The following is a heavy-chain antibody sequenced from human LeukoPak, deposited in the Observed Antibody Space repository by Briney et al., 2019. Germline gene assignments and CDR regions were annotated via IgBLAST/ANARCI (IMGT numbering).Heavy chain of an antibody. Sequence: GGALRLSCAVSGFTFSDYYISWIRQAPGKGLEGVSYISGSGSTRYYADSVKGRFTISMDKAKNSLYLQMNSLRAEDTAVCVCARESERRLSSAVVTESYVFNSWGQRTMVTASA. D-gene: IGHD4-23*01. J-gene: IGHJ3*02. CDR2: ISGSGSTR. CDR3: ARESERRLSSAVVTESYVFNS. V-gene: IGHV3-11*01. CDR1: GFTFSDYY.